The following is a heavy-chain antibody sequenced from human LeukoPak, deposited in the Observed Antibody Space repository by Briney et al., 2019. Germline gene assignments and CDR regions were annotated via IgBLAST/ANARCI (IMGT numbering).Heavy chain of an antibody. CDR1: DGSISRSSYY. V-gene: IGHV4-39*01. D-gene: IGHD2-2*01. J-gene: IGHJ3*02. Sequence: SETLSLTCTVSDGSISRSSYYWGWIGQPPGKGLEWIGSIYYSGSTYYSPSLKSRVAISVDTSKNQFSLKLSSVTAADTAVYYCANYCSSSSCHPRRAFDIWGQGTMVTVSS. CDR3: ANYCSSSSCHPRRAFDI. CDR2: IYYSGST.